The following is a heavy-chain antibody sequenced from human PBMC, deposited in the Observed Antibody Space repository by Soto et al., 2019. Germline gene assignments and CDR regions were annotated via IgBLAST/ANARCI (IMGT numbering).Heavy chain of an antibody. D-gene: IGHD5-12*01. CDR2: ISAYNGNT. J-gene: IGHJ4*02. V-gene: IGHV1-18*04. CDR3: ARDGEYCRALEIVPGY. CDR1: GYTFTSYG. Sequence: QVQLVQSGAEVKKPGASVKVSCKASGYTFTSYGISWVRQAPGQGLEWMGWISAYNGNTNYAQTLQGRVTMTTDTSTSPAYMELRSLRSDATAVYYCARDGEYCRALEIVPGYWVQGTLVTVSS.